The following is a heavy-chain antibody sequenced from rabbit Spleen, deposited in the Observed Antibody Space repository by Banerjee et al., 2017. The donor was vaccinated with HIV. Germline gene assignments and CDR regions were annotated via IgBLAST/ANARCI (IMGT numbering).Heavy chain of an antibody. CDR2: IYNANGAT. CDR1: GFSFSNNW. J-gene: IGHJ4*01. Sequence: LEESGGGLVKPGGTLTLTCTVSGFSFSNNWICWVRQAPGKGLEWIACIYNANGATFYASWAKGRFTISKTSSPTVTLQMTSLTAADTATHFCARGYTYTYDLWGPGTLVTVS. D-gene: IGHD6-1*01. CDR3: ARGYTYTYDL. V-gene: IGHV1S45*01.